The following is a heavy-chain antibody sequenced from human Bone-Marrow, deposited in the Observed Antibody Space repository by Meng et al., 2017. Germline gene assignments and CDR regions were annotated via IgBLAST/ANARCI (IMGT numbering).Heavy chain of an antibody. J-gene: IGHJ3*02. CDR1: GGTFSSYA. D-gene: IGHD3-22*01. V-gene: IGHV1-69*13. Sequence: SVKVSCKASGGTFSSYAISWVRQAPGQGLEWMGWIIPIFGTANYAQKFQGRVTITADESTSTAYMELSSLRSEDTAVYYCASLNPYYYDSSRYAFDIWGQGTMVTVSS. CDR2: IIPIFGTA. CDR3: ASLNPYYYDSSRYAFDI.